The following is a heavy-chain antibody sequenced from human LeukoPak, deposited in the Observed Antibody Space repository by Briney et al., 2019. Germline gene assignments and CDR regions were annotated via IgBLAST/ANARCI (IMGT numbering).Heavy chain of an antibody. Sequence: GGSLRLSXAASGFTFSGSAMHWVRQASGKGLEWVGSIRSKANSYATAYAASVKGRFTISRDDSKNTAYLQMNSLKTEDTAVYYCTSRGELPPMDVWGKGTTVTVSS. CDR1: GFTFSGSA. V-gene: IGHV3-73*01. CDR3: TSRGELPPMDV. CDR2: IRSKANSYAT. D-gene: IGHD1-26*01. J-gene: IGHJ6*03.